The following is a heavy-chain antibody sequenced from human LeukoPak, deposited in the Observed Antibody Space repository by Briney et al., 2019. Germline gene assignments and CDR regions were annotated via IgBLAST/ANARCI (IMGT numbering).Heavy chain of an antibody. CDR1: GFTFSSYA. CDR2: ISGSGGST. V-gene: IGHV3-23*01. Sequence: GGSLRLSCAASGFTFSSYAMSWVRQAPGKGLEWVSAISGSGGSTYYADSVKGRFTVSRDNSKNTLYLQMNSLRVEDTAVYYCTKGGPYGSGTYFASDYWGQGTLVTVSS. D-gene: IGHD3-10*01. CDR3: TKGGPYGSGTYFASDY. J-gene: IGHJ4*02.